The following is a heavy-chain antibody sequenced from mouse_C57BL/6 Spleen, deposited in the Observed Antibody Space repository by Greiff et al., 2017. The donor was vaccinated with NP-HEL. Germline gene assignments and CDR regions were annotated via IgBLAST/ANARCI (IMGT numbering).Heavy chain of an antibody. CDR2: INPNNGGT. V-gene: IGHV1-26*01. Sequence: EVKLMESGPELVKPGASVKISCKASGYTFTDYYMNWVKQSHGKSLEWIGDINPNNGGTSYNQKFKGKATLTVDKSSSTAYMELRSLTSEDSAVYYCARDYRDYEEDFDYWGQGTTLTVSS. J-gene: IGHJ2*01. CDR1: GYTFTDYY. CDR3: ARDYRDYEEDFDY. D-gene: IGHD2-4*01.